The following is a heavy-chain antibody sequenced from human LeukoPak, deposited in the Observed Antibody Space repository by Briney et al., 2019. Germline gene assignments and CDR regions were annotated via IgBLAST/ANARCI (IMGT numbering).Heavy chain of an antibody. D-gene: IGHD1-26*01. CDR1: GLTFSHYW. CDR3: AELGVG. Sequence: GGSLRLSCAASGLTFSHYWMSWVRQAPGKGLEWVANINQDGSEKFYVDSVKGRFTISRDNAKNSLYLRMNSLRAEDTAVYYCAELGVGWGQGTLVTVSS. J-gene: IGHJ4*02. V-gene: IGHV3-7*01. CDR2: INQDGSEK.